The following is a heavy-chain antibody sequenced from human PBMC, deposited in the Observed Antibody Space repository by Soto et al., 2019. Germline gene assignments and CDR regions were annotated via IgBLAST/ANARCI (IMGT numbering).Heavy chain of an antibody. J-gene: IGHJ1*01. Sequence: GGSLRLSCAASGFTFSSYGMHWVRQAPGKGLEWLAVIWYDGGKKYYVDSVKGRFTISRDNSKNTVYLQMNSLRADDTAVYYCASWIAARPKNYLQDWGQGTLVTVSS. D-gene: IGHD6-6*01. CDR3: ASWIAARPKNYLQD. V-gene: IGHV3-33*01. CDR1: GFTFSSYG. CDR2: IWYDGGKK.